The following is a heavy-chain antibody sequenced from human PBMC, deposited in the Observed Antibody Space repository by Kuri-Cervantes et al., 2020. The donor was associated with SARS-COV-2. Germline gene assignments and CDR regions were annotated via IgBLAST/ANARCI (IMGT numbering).Heavy chain of an antibody. D-gene: IGHD1-26*01. CDR1: GGSINNYF. CDR2: DSATGST. Sequence: SETLSLTCTVSGGSINNYFWTWIRQPAGKGLEWIGRDSATGSTNFNPSLKSRVTMSVDTSKNQFYLKLSSVTAADTAVYYCAATSNSGSYPLFDYWGQGTLVTVSS. V-gene: IGHV4-4*07. CDR3: AATSNSGSYPLFDY. J-gene: IGHJ4*02.